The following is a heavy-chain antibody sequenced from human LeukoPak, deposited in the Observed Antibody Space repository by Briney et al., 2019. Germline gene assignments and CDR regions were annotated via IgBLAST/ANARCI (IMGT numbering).Heavy chain of an antibody. Sequence: ASVKVSCKASGYTFTSYYMHWVRQAPGQGLEWMGWINPNSGGTNYAQKFQGRVTMTRDTSISTAYMELSRLRSDDTAVYYCARAVPDCSGGSCYSYYYYMDVWGKGTTVTVSS. CDR3: ARAVPDCSGGSCYSYYYYMDV. V-gene: IGHV1-2*02. J-gene: IGHJ6*03. D-gene: IGHD2-15*01. CDR1: GYTFTSYY. CDR2: INPNSGGT.